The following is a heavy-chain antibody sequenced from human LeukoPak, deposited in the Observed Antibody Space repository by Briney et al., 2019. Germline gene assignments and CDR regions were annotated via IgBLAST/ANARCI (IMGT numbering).Heavy chain of an antibody. CDR1: GFTFSRYN. J-gene: IGHJ6*03. V-gene: IGHV3-21*01. CDR2: IISSSSYI. D-gene: IGHD6-19*01. Sequence: GGSLRLSCAGPGFTFSRYNMNWVRQAPGKGLERVSSIISSSSYIYYADSVKGRFTISRDNAQNSLFLQMNSLRAEDTAVYYCARDAQWLVPEGYYYYMDVWGKGTTVTVSS. CDR3: ARDAQWLVPEGYYYYMDV.